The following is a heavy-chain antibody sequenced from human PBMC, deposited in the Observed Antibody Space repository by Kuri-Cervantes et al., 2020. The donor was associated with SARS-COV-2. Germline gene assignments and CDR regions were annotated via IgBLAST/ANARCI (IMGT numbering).Heavy chain of an antibody. CDR1: GFTFSSRG. V-gene: IGHV3-30*18. CDR3: AKGPYSSGWYLFDY. J-gene: IGHJ4*02. Sequence: LSLTCAASGFTFSSRGMHWVRQAPGKGLEWVATISYDGNNKYYADSVKGRFTISRDNSKNTLYLQMYSLRAEDTAVYYCAKGPYSSGWYLFDYWGQGTLVTVSS. D-gene: IGHD6-19*01. CDR2: ISYDGNNK.